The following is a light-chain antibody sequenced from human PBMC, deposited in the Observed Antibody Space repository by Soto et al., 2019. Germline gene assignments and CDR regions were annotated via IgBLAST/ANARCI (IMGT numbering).Light chain of an antibody. CDR1: SSDVGGYNY. CDR3: FSYINSNTLDYRV. CDR2: DVS. Sequence: QSALTQPASVSGSPGQSITISCTGTSSDVGGYNYVSWYQQHPGKAPKLMIFDVSNRPSGVSDRFTGSKSGNTASLTISGLQAEDEVDYCCFSYINSNTLDYRVFGGGTTVTVL. V-gene: IGLV2-14*01. J-gene: IGLJ3*02.